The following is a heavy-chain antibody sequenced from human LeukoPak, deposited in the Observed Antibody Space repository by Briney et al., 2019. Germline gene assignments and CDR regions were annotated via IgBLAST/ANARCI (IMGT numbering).Heavy chain of an antibody. CDR2: IIPILGIA. V-gene: IGHV1-69*04. Sequence: GASVKVSCKASGGTFSSYAISWVRQAPGQGLEWMGRIIPILGIANYAQKFQGRVTITADKSTSTAYMELSSLRSEDTAVYYCARERCSITMVRGASPQGWFDPWGQGTLVTVSS. CDR1: GGTFSSYA. D-gene: IGHD3-10*01. J-gene: IGHJ5*02. CDR3: ARERCSITMVRGASPQGWFDP.